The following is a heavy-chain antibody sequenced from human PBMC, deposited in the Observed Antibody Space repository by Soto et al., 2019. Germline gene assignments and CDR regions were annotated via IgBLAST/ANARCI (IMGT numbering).Heavy chain of an antibody. CDR3: AKDHSYYDILTGYYYFDY. J-gene: IGHJ4*02. D-gene: IGHD3-9*01. V-gene: IGHV3-23*01. CDR1: GFTFSSYA. CDR2: ISGSGGST. Sequence: EVQLLESGGGLVQPGGSLRLSCAASGFTFSSYAMSWVRQAPGKGLEWVSAISGSGGSTYYADSVKGRFTISRDNSKNTLYLQMNSLRAEDTAVYYCAKDHSYYDILTGYYYFDYGGQGTLVTVSS.